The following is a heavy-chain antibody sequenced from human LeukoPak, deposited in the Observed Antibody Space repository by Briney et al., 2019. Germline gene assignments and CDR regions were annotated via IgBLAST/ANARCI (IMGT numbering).Heavy chain of an antibody. CDR2: INPNSGDT. J-gene: IGHJ4*02. V-gene: IGHV1-2*06. Sequence: ASVKVSCKASGYTFSGYYMHWVRQAPGQGLEWIGRINPNSGDTNYAQKFQGRVTMTRDTSISTAYMELSRLRSDDTAVYYCARFPRKTVTTNYWGQGNLVTVSS. CDR3: ARFPRKTVTTNY. D-gene: IGHD4-17*01. CDR1: GYTFSGYY.